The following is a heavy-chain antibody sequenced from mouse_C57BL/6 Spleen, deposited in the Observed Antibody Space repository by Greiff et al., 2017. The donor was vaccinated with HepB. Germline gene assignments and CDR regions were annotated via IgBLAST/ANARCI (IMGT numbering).Heavy chain of an antibody. Sequence: QVQLQQPGTELVKPGASVKLSCKASGYTFTSYSMHWVKQRPGQGLEWIGNINPSNGGTNYNEKLKSKSTLTVDKSASTAYMQLSSLTSEDSAVYYCARSRTIYDGYYYYWGQGTTLTVSS. V-gene: IGHV1-53*01. D-gene: IGHD2-3*01. J-gene: IGHJ2*01. CDR2: INPSNGGT. CDR3: ARSRTIYDGYYYY. CDR1: GYTFTSYS.